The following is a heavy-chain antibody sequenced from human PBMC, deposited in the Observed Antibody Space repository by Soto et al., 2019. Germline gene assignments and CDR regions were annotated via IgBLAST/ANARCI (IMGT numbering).Heavy chain of an antibody. J-gene: IGHJ4*02. CDR1: GGSISSYY. D-gene: IGHD4-17*01. Sequence: PSETLSLTCTVSGGSISSYYWSWIRQPPGKGLEWLGSIYNSGSTNYNPSLKSRVTISVDASKNQFSLRLNSVTAADTAVYYCARGGDYGDTNFDYWGQGTLVTVSS. CDR3: ARGGDYGDTNFDY. V-gene: IGHV4-59*01. CDR2: IYNSGST.